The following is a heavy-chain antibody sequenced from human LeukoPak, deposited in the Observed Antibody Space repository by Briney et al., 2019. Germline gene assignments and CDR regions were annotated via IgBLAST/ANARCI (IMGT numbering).Heavy chain of an antibody. CDR1: GFTLSYFG. D-gene: IGHD5-18*01. Sequence: GGSLRLSCAASGFTLSYFGMNWVRQAPGKGLEWVSGINWNGGSTGYADSVKGRFTISRDNAKNSLYLQMNSLRAEDTALYYCARALYSYGSYYFDYWGQGTLVTVSS. CDR2: INWNGGST. J-gene: IGHJ4*02. V-gene: IGHV3-20*04. CDR3: ARALYSYGSYYFDY.